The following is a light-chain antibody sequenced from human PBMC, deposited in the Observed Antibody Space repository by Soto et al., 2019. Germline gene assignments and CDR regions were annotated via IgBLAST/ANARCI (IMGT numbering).Light chain of an antibody. CDR1: SSDIGGYNY. CDR2: EVS. J-gene: IGLJ2*01. V-gene: IGLV2-14*01. Sequence: QSALTQPASVSGSPGQSITISCTGTSSDIGGYNYVSWYQHHPGKAPKLMIYEVSSRPSGVSNRFSGSKSGNTASLTISGLQAEDEADYYCAAWDDSLNGPGFGGGTKLTVL. CDR3: AAWDDSLNGPG.